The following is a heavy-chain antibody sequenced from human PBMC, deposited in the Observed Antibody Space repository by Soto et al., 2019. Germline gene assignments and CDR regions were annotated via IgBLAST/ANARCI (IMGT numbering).Heavy chain of an antibody. CDR1: GYSFTSYW. V-gene: IGHV5-51*01. J-gene: IGHJ4*02. Sequence: GESLKISCKGSGYSFTSYWIGWVRQMPGKGLEWMGIIYPGDSDTRYSPSFQGQVTISADKSISTAYLQWSSLKASDTAMYYCARQGRYSSATGWYFDYWGQGTLVTVPS. D-gene: IGHD6-19*01. CDR3: ARQGRYSSATGWYFDY. CDR2: IYPGDSDT.